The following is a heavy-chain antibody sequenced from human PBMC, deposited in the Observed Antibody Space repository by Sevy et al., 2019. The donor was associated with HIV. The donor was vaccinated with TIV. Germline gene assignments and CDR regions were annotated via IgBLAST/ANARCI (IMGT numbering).Heavy chain of an antibody. J-gene: IGHJ4*02. V-gene: IGHV3-15*01. Sequence: GGSLRLSCAASGFTFSNAWMSWVRQAPGKGLEWVGRIKIKTDGGSTDYAAPVKGRFTISRDDSKNTLYLQMNSLKTDDTVVYYCTTVIPTLSGCAGYWGQGTLVTVSS. CDR2: IKIKTDGGST. D-gene: IGHD3-10*01. CDR1: GFTFSNAW. CDR3: TTVIPTLSGCAGY.